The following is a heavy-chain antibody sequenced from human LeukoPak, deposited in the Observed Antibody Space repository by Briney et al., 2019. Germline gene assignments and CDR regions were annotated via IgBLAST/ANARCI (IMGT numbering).Heavy chain of an antibody. CDR1: GGSISGYY. V-gene: IGHV4-59*01. D-gene: IGHD6-19*01. CDR2: IYNSGST. J-gene: IGHJ4*02. CDR3: ARDLRSSGWYVFDH. Sequence: SETLSLTCTVSGGSISGYYWSWIRQPPGKGLEWIGYIYNSGSTNYNPSLKSRVAISVDTSKNQFSLKLRSVTAADTAVYYCARDLRSSGWYVFDHWGRGTLVTVSS.